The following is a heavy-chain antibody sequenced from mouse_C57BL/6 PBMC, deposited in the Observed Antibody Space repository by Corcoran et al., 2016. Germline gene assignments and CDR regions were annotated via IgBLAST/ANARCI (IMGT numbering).Heavy chain of an antibody. Sequence: EVQLQQSGPELVKPGASVKIPCKASGYTFTDYNMDWVKQSHGKSLEWIGDINPNNGGTSYNQKFKGKATLTVDKSSSTAYMELRSLTSEDSAVYYCARGVLWSPMDYWGQGTSVTVSS. CDR1: GYTFTDYN. J-gene: IGHJ4*01. CDR2: INPNNGGT. D-gene: IGHD1-1*02. V-gene: IGHV1-18*01. CDR3: ARGVLWSPMDY.